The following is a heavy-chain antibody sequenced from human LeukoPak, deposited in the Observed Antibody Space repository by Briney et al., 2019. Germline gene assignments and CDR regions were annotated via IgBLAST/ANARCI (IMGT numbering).Heavy chain of an antibody. Sequence: ASVKVSCKASGGTFSSYAISWVRQAPGQGLEWMGRIIPILGTADYAQKFQGRVTISADKSTTTAYMELSSLRFEDTAVYYCARDGWMDVWGQGTRVTVSS. D-gene: IGHD2-15*01. J-gene: IGHJ6*02. CDR2: IIPILGTA. CDR1: GGTFSSYA. V-gene: IGHV1-69*04. CDR3: ARDGWMDV.